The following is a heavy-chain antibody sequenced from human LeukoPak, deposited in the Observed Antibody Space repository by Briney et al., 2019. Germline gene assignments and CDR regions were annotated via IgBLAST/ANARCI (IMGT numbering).Heavy chain of an antibody. J-gene: IGHJ4*02. V-gene: IGHV3-11*01. CDR1: GFTFSDYY. Sequence: GGSLRVSCAASGFTFSDYYMSWIRQAPGKGLEWVSYISSSGSTIYYADSVKGRFTISRDNAKNSLYLQMNSLRAEDTAVYYCASSVAAAGSIDYWGQGTLVTVSS. CDR2: ISSSGSTI. CDR3: ASSVAAAGSIDY. D-gene: IGHD6-13*01.